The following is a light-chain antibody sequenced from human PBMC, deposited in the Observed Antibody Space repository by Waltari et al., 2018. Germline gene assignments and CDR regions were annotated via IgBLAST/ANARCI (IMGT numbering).Light chain of an antibody. CDR1: SSDVGSYNF. Sequence: QSVLTQPASVSGSPGQSITISCTGTSSDVGSYNFVSWYQQHPGNAPKLIIFNVSNRPSGVSNRFSCSKSGNTASLTISGLQAEDEADFYCSSFSSGSTPVVFGGWTMLTVL. V-gene: IGLV2-14*03. J-gene: IGLJ2*01. CDR2: NVS. CDR3: SSFSSGSTPVV.